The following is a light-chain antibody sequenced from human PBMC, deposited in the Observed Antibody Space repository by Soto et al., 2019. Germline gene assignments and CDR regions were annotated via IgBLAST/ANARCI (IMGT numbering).Light chain of an antibody. J-gene: IGLJ1*01. V-gene: IGLV2-11*01. CDR1: SSDVGGYNY. Sequence: QSALTQPRSVSGSPGQSVTISCTGTSSDVGGYNYVSWYQQHPGKAPKLMIYDVSKRPSGVPDHFSGSKSGNTASLTISGLQAEDEADYYCCSYAGSYTYVFGIGTKLTVL. CDR3: CSYAGSYTYV. CDR2: DVS.